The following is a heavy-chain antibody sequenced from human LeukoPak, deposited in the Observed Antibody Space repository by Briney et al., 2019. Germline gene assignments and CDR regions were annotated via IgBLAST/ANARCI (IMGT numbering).Heavy chain of an antibody. Sequence: GGSLRLSCAASGFTFSSYAMHWVRQAPGKGLEWVAVISYDGSNKYYADSVKGRFTISRDNSKHTLYLQMNSLRAEDTAVYYCARSGADYDIFTGYYSSYFDYWGQGTLVTVSS. D-gene: IGHD3-9*01. CDR3: ARSGADYDIFTGYYSSYFDY. CDR1: GFTFSSYA. J-gene: IGHJ4*02. CDR2: ISYDGSNK. V-gene: IGHV3-30*04.